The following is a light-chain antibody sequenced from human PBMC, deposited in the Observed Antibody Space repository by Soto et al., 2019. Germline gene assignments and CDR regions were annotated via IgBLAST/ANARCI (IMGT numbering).Light chain of an antibody. Sequence: QSALTQPRSVSGSPGQSVTISCTGTSSDVGGYNYVSWYQQHPGKAPKLMIYDVSKRPSGVPDRFSGSKSGNTASLTISGLQAEDEADYYCCSYAGSYTDVLGTGTKATVL. CDR3: CSYAGSYTDV. CDR2: DVS. CDR1: SSDVGGYNY. J-gene: IGLJ1*01. V-gene: IGLV2-11*01.